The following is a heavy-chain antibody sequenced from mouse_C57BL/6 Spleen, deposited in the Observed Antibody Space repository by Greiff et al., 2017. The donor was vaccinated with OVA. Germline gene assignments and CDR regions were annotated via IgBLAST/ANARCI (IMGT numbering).Heavy chain of an antibody. CDR3: ARQLRLAYYAMDY. CDR1: GYTFTSYW. D-gene: IGHD3-2*02. J-gene: IGHJ4*01. Sequence: VQLQQPGAELVMPGASVKLSCKASGYTFTSYWMHWVKQRPGQGLEWIGEIDPSDSYTNYNQKFKGKSTLTVDKSSSTAYMQLSSLTSEDSAVYYCARQLRLAYYAMDYWGQGTSVTVSS. V-gene: IGHV1-69*01. CDR2: IDPSDSYT.